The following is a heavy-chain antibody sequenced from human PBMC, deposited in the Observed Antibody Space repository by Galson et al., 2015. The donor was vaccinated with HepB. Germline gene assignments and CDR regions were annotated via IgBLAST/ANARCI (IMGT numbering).Heavy chain of an antibody. V-gene: IGHV3-66*01. CDR3: ARERYYYDSSGYLDY. CDR2: IYSGGST. J-gene: IGHJ4*02. CDR1: GFTVSSNY. D-gene: IGHD3-22*01. Sequence: SLRLSCAASGFTVSSNYMSWVRQAPGKGLEWVSVIYSGGSTYYADSVKGRFTISRDNFKNTLYLQMNSLRAEDTAVYYCARERYYYDSSGYLDYWGQGTLVTVSS.